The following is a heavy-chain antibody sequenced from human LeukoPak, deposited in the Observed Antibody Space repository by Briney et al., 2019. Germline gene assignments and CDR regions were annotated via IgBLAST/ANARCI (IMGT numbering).Heavy chain of an antibody. CDR3: ARGAVGIAVY. D-gene: IGHD6-13*01. V-gene: IGHV4-34*01. Sequence: SDTLSLICAVYGGSFSGYYWSWIRQPPGKGLEWIGEINHSGSTNYNPSLKSRVTISVDTSKSQFSLKLSSVTAADTAVYYCARGAVGIAVYWGQGTLVTVSS. CDR2: INHSGST. CDR1: GGSFSGYY. J-gene: IGHJ4*02.